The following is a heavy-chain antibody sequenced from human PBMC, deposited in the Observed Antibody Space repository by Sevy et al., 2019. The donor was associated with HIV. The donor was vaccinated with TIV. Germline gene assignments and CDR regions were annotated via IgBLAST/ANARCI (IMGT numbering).Heavy chain of an antibody. CDR2: ISSSSSTI. Sequence: GGSLRLSCAASGFTFSSYSMNWVRQAPGKGLEWVSYISSSSSTIYYADSVKGRFTISRDNAKNSLYLQMNSLRDEDTAVYYFALPAYSSGWYYYYGMDVWGQGTTVTVSS. J-gene: IGHJ6*02. CDR3: ALPAYSSGWYYYYGMDV. V-gene: IGHV3-48*02. D-gene: IGHD6-19*01. CDR1: GFTFSSYS.